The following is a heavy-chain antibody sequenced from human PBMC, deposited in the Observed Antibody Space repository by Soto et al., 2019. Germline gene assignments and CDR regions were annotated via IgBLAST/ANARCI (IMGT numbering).Heavy chain of an antibody. V-gene: IGHV1-3*01. CDR3: ARGPGEGWGVRPFDY. J-gene: IGHJ4*02. D-gene: IGHD3-16*01. CDR2: INAGNGNT. Sequence: ASVKVSCKASGYTFTSYAMHWVRQAPGQRLEWMGWINAGNGNTKYSQKFQGRVTITRDTSASTAYMELSSLRSEDTAVYYCARGPGEGWGVRPFDYWGQGTLVTVSS. CDR1: GYTFTSYA.